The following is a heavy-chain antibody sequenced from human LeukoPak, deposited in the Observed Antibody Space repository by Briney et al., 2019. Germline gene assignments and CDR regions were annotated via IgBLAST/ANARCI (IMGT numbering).Heavy chain of an antibody. CDR3: ARGPYVPFPNWYFDL. V-gene: IGHV1-2*02. Sequence: ASVKVSCKASEYTFTGYYMHWVRQAPGQGLEWMGWINPNSGGTHYAPKFQGRVTMTRDTSISTAYMELSRLRSDDTAVYYCARGPYVPFPNWYFDLWGHGTLVTVSS. CDR2: INPNSGGT. D-gene: IGHD3-10*02. CDR1: EYTFTGYY. J-gene: IGHJ2*01.